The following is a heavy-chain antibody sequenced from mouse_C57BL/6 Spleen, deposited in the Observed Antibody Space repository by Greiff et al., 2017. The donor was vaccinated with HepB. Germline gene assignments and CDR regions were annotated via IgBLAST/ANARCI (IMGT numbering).Heavy chain of an antibody. J-gene: IGHJ4*01. CDR3: ARGGGGGDY. V-gene: IGHV1-50*01. CDR1: GYTFTSYW. CDR2: IDPSDSYT. Sequence: VQLQQPGAELVKPGASVKLSCKASGYTFTSYWLQWVKQRPGQGLEWIGEIDPSDSYTNYNQKFKGKATLTVDTSASTAYMQLSSLTSEDSAVYYCARGGGGGDYWGQGTSVTVSS.